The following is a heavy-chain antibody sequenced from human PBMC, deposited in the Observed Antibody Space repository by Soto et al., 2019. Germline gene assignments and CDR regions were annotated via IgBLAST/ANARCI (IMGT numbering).Heavy chain of an antibody. Sequence: PSETLSLTCTVSGSSISSGDFFWSWIRQPPGKGLEWIAYIYSSGNTYYNPSLQSRVAISADTSKNQFGLMLTSVTAADTAVYYCAREVGARSSSDAFDIWGQGTMVTVSS. CDR1: GSSISSGDFF. CDR2: IYSSGNT. V-gene: IGHV4-30-4*01. CDR3: AREVGARSSSDAFDI. J-gene: IGHJ3*02. D-gene: IGHD6-6*01.